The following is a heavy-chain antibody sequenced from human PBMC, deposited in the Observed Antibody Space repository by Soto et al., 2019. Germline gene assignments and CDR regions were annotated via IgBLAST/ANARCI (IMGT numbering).Heavy chain of an antibody. D-gene: IGHD6-13*01. CDR1: GFTFSNAW. V-gene: IGHV3-15*07. J-gene: IGHJ4*02. CDR3: TTDPGYSSSWYYFDY. Sequence: GGSLRLSCAASGFTFSNAWMNWVRQAPGKGLEWVGRIKSKTDGGTTDYAAPVKGRFTISRDDSKNTLYLQMNSLKTEDTAVYYCTTDPGYSSSWYYFDYWGQGTLVTV. CDR2: IKSKTDGGTT.